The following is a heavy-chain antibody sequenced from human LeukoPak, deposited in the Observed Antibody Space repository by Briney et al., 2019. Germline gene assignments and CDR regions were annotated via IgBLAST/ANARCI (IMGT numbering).Heavy chain of an antibody. V-gene: IGHV3-7*01. J-gene: IGHJ4*02. Sequence: GGSLRLSCAASGFTFSSYWMSWVRHAPGKGLEWAANIKQDESEKYYVDSLKGRFTISRDNAKNSLYLQMNSLRAEDTAVYYCARDKIEGPTKLDYWGQGILVTVSS. CDR3: ARDKIEGPTKLDY. D-gene: IGHD1-1*01. CDR1: GFTFSSYW. CDR2: IKQDESEK.